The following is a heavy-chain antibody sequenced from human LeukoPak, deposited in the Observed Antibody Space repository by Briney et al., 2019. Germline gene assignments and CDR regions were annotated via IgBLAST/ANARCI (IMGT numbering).Heavy chain of an antibody. J-gene: IGHJ6*04. D-gene: IGHD2-2*01. CDR1: GGSISSCY. Sequence: SETLSLTCTVSGGSISSCYWSWIRQPPGKGLEWIGYIYYSGSTNYNPSLKSRVTISVDTSKNQFSLKLSSVTAADTAVYYCARTRGCSSTSCYDNYYYYGMDVWGKGTTVTVPS. V-gene: IGHV4-59*01. CDR3: ARTRGCSSTSCYDNYYYYGMDV. CDR2: IYYSGST.